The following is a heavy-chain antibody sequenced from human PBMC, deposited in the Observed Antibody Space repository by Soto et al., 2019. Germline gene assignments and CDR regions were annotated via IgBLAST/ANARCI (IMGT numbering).Heavy chain of an antibody. CDR2: IIPIFGTA. V-gene: IGHV1-69*06. J-gene: IGHJ3*02. CDR3: ARDGVAVASPEAAFDI. D-gene: IGHD6-19*01. CDR1: GGTFSSYA. Sequence: SVKVSCKASGGTFSSYAISWVRQAPGQGLEWMGGIIPIFGTANYAQKFQGRVTITADKSTSTAYMELSSLRSEETAVYYCARDGVAVASPEAAFDIWGQGTMVTVSS.